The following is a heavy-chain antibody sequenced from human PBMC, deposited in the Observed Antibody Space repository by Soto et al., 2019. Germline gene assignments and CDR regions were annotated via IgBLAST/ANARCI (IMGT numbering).Heavy chain of an antibody. D-gene: IGHD2-2*01. V-gene: IGHV3-21*01. Sequence: EVQLVESGGGLVKPGGSLRLSCAASGFTFSSYSMNWVRQAPGKGLEWVSSISSSSSYIYYADSVKGRFTISRDNAKNSLYLQMNSLRGEDTAVYYCARDGEYQLLSPYYYYYGMDVWGQGTTVTVSS. CDR3: ARDGEYQLLSPYYYYYGMDV. CDR1: GFTFSSYS. J-gene: IGHJ6*02. CDR2: ISSSSSYI.